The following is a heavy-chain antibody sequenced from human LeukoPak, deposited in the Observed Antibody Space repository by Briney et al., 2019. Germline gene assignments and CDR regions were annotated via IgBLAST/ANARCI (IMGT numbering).Heavy chain of an antibody. V-gene: IGHV1-69*05. CDR3: ARRVRGYVDY. J-gene: IGHJ4*02. CDR1: GGTFSSYA. CDR2: IIPIFGTA. D-gene: IGHD5-18*01. Sequence: SVKVSCKASGGTFSSYAISWVRQAPGQGLEWMGGIIPIFGTANYAQKLQGRVTMTTDTSTSTAYMELRSLRSDDTAVYYCARRVRGYVDYWGQGTLVTVSS.